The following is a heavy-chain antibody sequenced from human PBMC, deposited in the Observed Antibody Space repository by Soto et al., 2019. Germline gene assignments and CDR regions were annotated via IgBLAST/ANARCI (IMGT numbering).Heavy chain of an antibody. CDR3: AKDGSGGWLHY. CDR1: GFTFSSYG. V-gene: IGHV3-30*18. D-gene: IGHD2-15*01. Sequence: LRLSCAASGFTFSSYGMHWVRQAPGKGLEWVAVISYDGSNKYYADSVKGRFTISRDNSKNTLYLQMNSLRAEDTAVYYCAKDGSGGWLHYWGQGTTVTVSS. CDR2: ISYDGSNK. J-gene: IGHJ6*02.